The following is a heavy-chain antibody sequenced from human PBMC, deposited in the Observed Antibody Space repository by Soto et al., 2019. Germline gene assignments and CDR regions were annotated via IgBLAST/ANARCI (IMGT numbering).Heavy chain of an antibody. CDR2: LYYSGNT. V-gene: IGHV4-59*01. D-gene: IGHD2-15*01. CDR1: GGSISPFY. J-gene: IGHJ4*02. CDR3: ARVGGVAARTFDY. Sequence: SETLSLTCTVSGGSISPFYWSWVRQPPGKGLEWIGYLYYSGNTNYNPSLKGRVTISVDASKNQVSLRLTSVTAADTAVYYCARVGGVAARTFDYWGQGTGVTVSS.